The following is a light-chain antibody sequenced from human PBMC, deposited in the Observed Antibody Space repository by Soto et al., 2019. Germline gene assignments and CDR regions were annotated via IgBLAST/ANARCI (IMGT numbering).Light chain of an antibody. CDR1: QSINSN. J-gene: IGKJ1*01. CDR3: EKDSGCPIM. Sequence: ITQSAAPLSVSKGKRATISWRASQSINSNLAWYQQQPGQAPRLLIYGASTWATAVPARVIGSGSGTDCSPTIPSRRSGDFSVFFIEKDSGCPIMVGQGTKV. V-gene: IGKV3-15*01. CDR2: GAS.